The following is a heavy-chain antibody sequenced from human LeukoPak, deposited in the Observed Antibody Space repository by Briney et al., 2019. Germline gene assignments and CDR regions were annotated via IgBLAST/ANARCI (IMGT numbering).Heavy chain of an antibody. CDR3: AKKRASSGYYYDLDY. CDR2: IRYDGSNK. D-gene: IGHD3-22*01. V-gene: IGHV3-30*02. Sequence: PGGSLRLSCAASGFTFSSYGMHWVRQAPGKGLEWVAFIRYDGSNKYYADSVKGRFTISRDNSKNTLYLQMNSLRAEDTAVYYCAKKRASSGYYYDLDYWGQGTLVTVSS. J-gene: IGHJ4*02. CDR1: GFTFSSYG.